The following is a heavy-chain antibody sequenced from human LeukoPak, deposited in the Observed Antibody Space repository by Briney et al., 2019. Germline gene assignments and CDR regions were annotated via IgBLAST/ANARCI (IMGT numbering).Heavy chain of an antibody. J-gene: IGHJ6*04. CDR1: GFTFSNAW. CDR3: TTIVWSYYYYGMDV. D-gene: IGHD3-3*01. V-gene: IGHV3-15*01. CDR2: KSKTDGGTT. Sequence: GGSLRLSCAASGFTFSNAWMSWVRQAPGKGLEWVGRKSKTDGGTTDYAAPVKGRFTISRDDSKNTLYLQMNSLKTEDTAVYYCTTIVWSYYYYGMDVWAKGPRSPSPQ.